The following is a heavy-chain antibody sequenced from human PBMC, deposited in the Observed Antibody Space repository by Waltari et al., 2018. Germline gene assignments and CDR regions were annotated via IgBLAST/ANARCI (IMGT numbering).Heavy chain of an antibody. CDR1: GFTFSSYS. Sequence: EVQLVESGGGLVKPGGSLRLSCAASGFTFSSYSMNWVRQAPGKGLEWVSSISSSSSYIYYADSVKGRFTISRDNAKNSLYLQMNSLRAEDTAVYYCARDSSSWYGGAQNFDYWGQGTLVTVSS. V-gene: IGHV3-21*01. CDR3: ARDSSSWYGGAQNFDY. CDR2: ISSSSSYI. J-gene: IGHJ4*02. D-gene: IGHD6-13*01.